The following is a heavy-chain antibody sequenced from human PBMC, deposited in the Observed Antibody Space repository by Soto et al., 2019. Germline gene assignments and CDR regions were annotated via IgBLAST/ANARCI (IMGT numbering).Heavy chain of an antibody. CDR1: GASISNFY. V-gene: IGHV4-4*07. D-gene: IGHD3-16*01. Sequence: SETLSLTCSVSGASISNFYWSWIRQSAGKGLEWIGRLYTRGTTDYNPSLKSRVTMSIDTSKNRVSLSLTSVTAADTAVYYCAKGGTYYFDSWGQGIVVTV. J-gene: IGHJ4*02. CDR3: AKGGTYYFDS. CDR2: LYTRGTT.